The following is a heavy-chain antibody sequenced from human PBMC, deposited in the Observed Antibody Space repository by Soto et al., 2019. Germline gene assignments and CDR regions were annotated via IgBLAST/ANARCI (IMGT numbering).Heavy chain of an antibody. D-gene: IGHD4-17*01. CDR3: ARPDFGDYWYFDL. Sequence: QDQLVQSGAEVKKPGSSVKVSCKASGGTFSSHTFSWVRQAPGQGLEWMGRIIPALGTATYAQKFQGRVTITPDDSATTVYIELNSLRSEDTAVYSCARPDFGDYWYFDLWGRGTLVTVSS. CDR1: GGTFSSHT. V-gene: IGHV1-69*08. CDR2: IIPALGTA. J-gene: IGHJ2*01.